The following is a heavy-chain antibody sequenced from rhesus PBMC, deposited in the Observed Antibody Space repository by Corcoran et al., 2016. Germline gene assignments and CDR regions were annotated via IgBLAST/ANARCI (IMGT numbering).Heavy chain of an antibody. CDR1: GGSISSSNW. Sequence: QVQLQESGPAVVKPSETLSLICAVSGGSISSSNWWDWIRESQGKGLEWIGGIYGSAASTVYSPSLKSRVTLSIDTSKNQFSLKLSSVTAADTAVYFCARHLGSSYGWRFDVWGAGVLVTVSS. D-gene: IGHD6-43*01. CDR2: IYGSAAST. CDR3: ARHLGSSYGWRFDV. V-gene: IGHV4-93*02. J-gene: IGHJ5-1*01.